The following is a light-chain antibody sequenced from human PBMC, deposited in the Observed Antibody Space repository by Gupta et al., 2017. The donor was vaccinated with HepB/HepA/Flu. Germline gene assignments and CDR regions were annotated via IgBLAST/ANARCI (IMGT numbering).Light chain of an antibody. J-gene: IGLJ3*02. CDR1: SGSVSTTYY. CDR2: NTN. V-gene: IGLV8-61*01. Sequence: QTVVTQEPSFSVAPGGTVTLTCGLSSGSVSTTYYPSWYQQTPGQAPRTLIYNTNTRSFGVPDRFSGSILGNRAALTITGAQADDESDYYCVLYMGSDSWVFGGGTKLTVL. CDR3: VLYMGSDSWV.